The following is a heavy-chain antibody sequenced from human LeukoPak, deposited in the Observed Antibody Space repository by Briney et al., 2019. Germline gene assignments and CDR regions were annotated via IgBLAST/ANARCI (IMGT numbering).Heavy chain of an antibody. V-gene: IGHV4-34*01. CDR2: IYYSGST. J-gene: IGHJ4*02. Sequence: SETLSLTCAVYGGSFSGYYWSWIRQHPGKGLEWIGYIYYSGSTYYNPSLKSRVTISVDTSENQFSLKLSSVTAADTAIYYCARSPPGSYDSSGYFDYWGQGTLVTVSS. CDR3: ARSPPGSYDSSGYFDY. CDR1: GGSFSGYY. D-gene: IGHD3-22*01.